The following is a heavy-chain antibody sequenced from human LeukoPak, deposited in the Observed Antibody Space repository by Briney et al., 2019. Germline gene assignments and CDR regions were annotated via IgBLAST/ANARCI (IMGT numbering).Heavy chain of an antibody. V-gene: IGHV4-59*06. Sequence: SETLSLTCTVSGGSISSYYWSWIRQPPGKGLEWIGYSGSTYYNPSLKSRVTISVDTSKNQFSLTLSSVTAADTAVYYCARDAGYGMDVWGQGTTVTVSS. CDR3: ARDAGYGMDV. J-gene: IGHJ6*02. CDR1: GGSISSYY. CDR2: SGST. D-gene: IGHD5-24*01.